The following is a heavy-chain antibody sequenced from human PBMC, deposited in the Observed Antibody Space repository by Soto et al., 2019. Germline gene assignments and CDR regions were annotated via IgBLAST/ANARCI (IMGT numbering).Heavy chain of an antibody. CDR3: AREGDYDILTGYYIIHYYYGMDV. D-gene: IGHD3-9*01. Sequence: QVQLVQSGAEVKKPGASVKVSCKASGYTFTSYGISWVRQAPGQGLEWMGWISAYNGNTNYAQKLQGRVTMTTDTSTSTAYMELRSLRSGDTAVYYCAREGDYDILTGYYIIHYYYGMDVWGQGTTVTVSS. J-gene: IGHJ6*02. CDR1: GYTFTSYG. CDR2: ISAYNGNT. V-gene: IGHV1-18*01.